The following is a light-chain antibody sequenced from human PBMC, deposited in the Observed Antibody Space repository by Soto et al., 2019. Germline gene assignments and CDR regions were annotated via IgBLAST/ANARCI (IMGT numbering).Light chain of an antibody. CDR3: QQRSNWPIT. CDR2: DAS. V-gene: IGKV3-11*01. CDR1: QSVSSN. J-gene: IGKJ5*01. Sequence: EIVMTQSPATLSVSPVEGSTLSFRASQSVSSNLAWYQQKPGQAPRLLIYDASNRATGIPARFSGSGSGTDFTLTISSLEPEDFAVYYCQQRSNWPITFGQGTRLEIK.